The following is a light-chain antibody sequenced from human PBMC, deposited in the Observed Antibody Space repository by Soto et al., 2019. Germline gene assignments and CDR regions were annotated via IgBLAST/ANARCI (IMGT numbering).Light chain of an antibody. Sequence: DIQMTQSPSSLSASVGDRVTITCRASQSISSYLNWYQHKPGKAPKLLIYAASSLQSGVPSKFSGSGSGTDFTLTISSLQPEDSATYYCQQGYTTPRTFGQGTKVDIK. CDR1: QSISSY. CDR3: QQGYTTPRT. J-gene: IGKJ1*01. V-gene: IGKV1-39*01. CDR2: AAS.